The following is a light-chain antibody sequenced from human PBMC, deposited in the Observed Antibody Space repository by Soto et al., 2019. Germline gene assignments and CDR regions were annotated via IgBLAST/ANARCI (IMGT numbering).Light chain of an antibody. V-gene: IGKV1-6*01. CDR2: AAS. J-gene: IGKJ3*01. CDR3: LQDYNYPFT. CDR1: QAIRND. Sequence: AIHMTQSPSSLSASVGDRVTITCRASQAIRNDLAWYQQKPGKAPKLLIYAASTLQIRVPSRFSGSGSGTDFTLTISSLQPEDFATYYCLQDYNYPFTFGPGTTVDIK.